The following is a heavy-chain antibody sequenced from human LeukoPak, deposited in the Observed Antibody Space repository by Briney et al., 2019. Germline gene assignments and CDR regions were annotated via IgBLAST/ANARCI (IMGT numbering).Heavy chain of an antibody. J-gene: IGHJ4*02. CDR2: INSDGINT. CDR1: GFTFSNYW. V-gene: IGHV3-74*01. D-gene: IGHD5-24*01. CDR3: ARARWYSFDY. Sequence: GGSLRLSCAASGFTFSNYWMHWVRQAPGKGLVWVSRINSDGINTSYTDSVKGRFTISRDNVKNTLYLQMNSLRAEDTAVYYCARARWYSFDYWGQGTLVTVSS.